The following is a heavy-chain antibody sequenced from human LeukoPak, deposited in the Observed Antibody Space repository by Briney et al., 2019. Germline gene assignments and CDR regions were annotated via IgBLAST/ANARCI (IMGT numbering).Heavy chain of an antibody. D-gene: IGHD6-19*01. V-gene: IGHV3-23*01. J-gene: IGHJ4*02. CDR3: AKGAKGGWYYFGY. CDR2: ISGSGGST. Sequence: GGTLRLSCAASGFTFSSYGMSWVRQAPGKGLEWVSAISGSGGSTYYADSVKGRFTISRDNSKNTLYLQMNSLRAEDMALYYCAKGAKGGWYYFGYWGQGTLVTVSS. CDR1: GFTFSSYG.